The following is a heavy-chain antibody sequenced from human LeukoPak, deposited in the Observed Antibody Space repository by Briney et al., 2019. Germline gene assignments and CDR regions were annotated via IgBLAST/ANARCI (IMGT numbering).Heavy chain of an antibody. D-gene: IGHD6-19*01. V-gene: IGHV1-2*02. CDR3: AREWVAGYYYYGMDV. CDR1: GYTFTGYY. J-gene: IGHJ6*02. Sequence: ASVKVPCKASGYTFTGYYMHWVRQAPGQGLEWMGWINPNSGGTNYAQKFQGRVTMTRDTSISTAYMELSRLRSDDTAVYYCAREWVAGYYYYGMDVWGQGTTVTVSS. CDR2: INPNSGGT.